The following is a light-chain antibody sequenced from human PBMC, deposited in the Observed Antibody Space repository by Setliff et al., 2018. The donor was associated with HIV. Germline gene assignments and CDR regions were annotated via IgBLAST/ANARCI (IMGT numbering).Light chain of an antibody. J-gene: IGLJ1*01. CDR2: EVS. Sequence: QSALTQPPSASGSPGQSVTISCTGTSSDVGGYNYVSWYQQHPGKAPKLMIYEVSKRPSGVPDRFSGSKSGNTASLTVSGLQAEDEADYYCCSYAGSHTFVFGTGTKVTVL. CDR1: SSDVGGYNY. CDR3: CSYAGSHTFV. V-gene: IGLV2-8*01.